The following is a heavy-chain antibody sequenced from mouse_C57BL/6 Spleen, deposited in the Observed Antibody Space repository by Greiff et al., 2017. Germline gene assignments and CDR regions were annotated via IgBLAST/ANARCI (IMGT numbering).Heavy chain of an antibody. CDR3: ARPGYYGSSDYYFDY. J-gene: IGHJ2*01. D-gene: IGHD1-1*01. CDR1: GFTFSDYG. Sequence: EVQVVESGGGLVKPGGSLKLSCAASGFTFSDYGMHWVRQAPEKGLEWVAYISSGSSTIYYADTVKGRFTISRDNAKNTLFLQMTSLRSEDTAMYYCARPGYYGSSDYYFDYWGQGTTLTVSS. V-gene: IGHV5-17*01. CDR2: ISSGSSTI.